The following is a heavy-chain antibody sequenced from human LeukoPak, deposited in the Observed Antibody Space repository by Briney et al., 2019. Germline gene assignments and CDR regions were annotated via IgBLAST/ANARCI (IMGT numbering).Heavy chain of an antibody. Sequence: GASVKVSCKASGYTFTGYYMHWVRQAPGQGLEWMGWINPNSGGTNYAQKFQGRVTMTRDTSISTAYMELSRLRSDDTAVYYCARVRVAVAGTAPLGCWGQGTLVTVSS. CDR2: INPNSGGT. D-gene: IGHD6-19*01. CDR3: ARVRVAVAGTAPLGC. J-gene: IGHJ4*02. V-gene: IGHV1-2*02. CDR1: GYTFTGYY.